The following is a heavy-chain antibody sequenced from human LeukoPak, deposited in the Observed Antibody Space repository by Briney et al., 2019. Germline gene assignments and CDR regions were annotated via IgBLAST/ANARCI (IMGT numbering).Heavy chain of an antibody. D-gene: IGHD2-2*02. J-gene: IGHJ4*02. CDR2: INWNSDSI. CDR3: AKAGCSFNRCYSNF. V-gene: IGHV3-9*01. Sequence: GRSLRLSCAASGFTFDDYAMHWVRQAPGKGLEWVATINWNSDSIDYVASVKGRFTISRDNAKNSLYLQMNGLRSEDTALYYCAKAGCSFNRCYSNFWGQGTPVIVSS. CDR1: GFTFDDYA.